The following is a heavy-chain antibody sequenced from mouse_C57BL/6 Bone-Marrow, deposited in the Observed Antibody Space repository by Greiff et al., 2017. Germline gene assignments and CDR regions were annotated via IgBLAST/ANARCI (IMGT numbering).Heavy chain of an antibody. CDR3: ARNDTDC. V-gene: IGHV1-26*01. Sequence: EVQLQQSGPELVKPGASVKISCKASGYTFTDYYMNWVKQSHGKSLEWIGDINPNNGGTSYNQKFKGKATLTVDKSSSTAYIELRSLTSEDSAVYYCARNDTDCWGRGTTLAVSS. D-gene: IGHD2-3*01. CDR1: GYTFTDYY. CDR2: INPNNGGT. J-gene: IGHJ2*01.